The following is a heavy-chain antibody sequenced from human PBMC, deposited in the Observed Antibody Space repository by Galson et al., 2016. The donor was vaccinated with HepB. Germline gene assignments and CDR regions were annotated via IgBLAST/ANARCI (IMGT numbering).Heavy chain of an antibody. CDR2: IYYSGST. CDR3: ARVDSSGSNNWLDP. CDR1: GDSINDCY. J-gene: IGHJ5*02. D-gene: IGHD3-22*01. V-gene: IGHV4-59*01. Sequence: SETLSLTCTVSGDSINDCYWSWIRQPPGKGLEWLGYIYYSGSTHYNPSLKSRVTISVDTSNNQFSLKLTSVAAADTAVYYCARVDSSGSNNWLDPWGPGTLVTGSS.